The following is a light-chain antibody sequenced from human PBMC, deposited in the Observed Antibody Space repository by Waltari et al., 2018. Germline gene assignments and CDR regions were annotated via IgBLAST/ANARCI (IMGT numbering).Light chain of an antibody. V-gene: IGKV3-15*01. Sequence: EIIMTQFQATLSVSPGERATLSCRASQSVHDNLAWFQQRPGQAPRLLIYGASTRATGISGRFSGSGSGTEFTLTISSLQSEDFAVYYCQQYNNWPWTFGQGTKIEIK. CDR1: QSVHDN. J-gene: IGKJ1*01. CDR2: GAS. CDR3: QQYNNWPWT.